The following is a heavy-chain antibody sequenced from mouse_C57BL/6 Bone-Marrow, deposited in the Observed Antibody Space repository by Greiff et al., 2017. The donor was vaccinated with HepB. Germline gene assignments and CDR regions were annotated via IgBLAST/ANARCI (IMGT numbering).Heavy chain of an antibody. CDR1: GYTFTSYG. V-gene: IGHV1-81*01. CDR2: IYPRSGNT. D-gene: IGHD2-2*01. CDR3: GREDGYDGRFAC. Sequence: VQLQQSGAELARPGASVKLSCKASGYTFTSYGISWVKQRTGQGLEWIGEIYPRSGNTYYNEKFKGKATLTAAKSSSRAYMELRSLTFEDSAVYCCGREDGYDGRFACWGQGTLVTVAA. J-gene: IGHJ3*01.